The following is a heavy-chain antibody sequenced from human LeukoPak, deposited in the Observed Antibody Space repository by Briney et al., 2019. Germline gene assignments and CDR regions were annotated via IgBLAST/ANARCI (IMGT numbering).Heavy chain of an antibody. Sequence: SETLSLTCTVSGGSISSYYWSWIRQPPGKGLEWIGYIYYSGSTNYNPSLKSRVTISVDTSKNQFSLKLSSVTAADTAVYYCARVNYYYYYYMDVWGKGTTVTVSS. J-gene: IGHJ6*03. V-gene: IGHV4-59*08. CDR1: GGSISSYY. CDR3: ARVNYYYYYYMDV. CDR2: IYYSGST.